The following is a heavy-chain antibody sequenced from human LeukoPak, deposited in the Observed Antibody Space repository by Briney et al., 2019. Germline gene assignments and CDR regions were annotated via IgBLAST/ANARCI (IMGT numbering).Heavy chain of an antibody. Sequence: ASVKVSCKASGYTFTSYDINWVRQATGQGLEWMGWMNPNSGNTGYAQKFQGRVTMTRNTSISTAYMELGSLRSEDTAVYYCARGSVIEWLAKMEFDPWGQGTLVTVSS. J-gene: IGHJ5*02. CDR2: MNPNSGNT. CDR1: GYTFTSYD. D-gene: IGHD5-12*01. V-gene: IGHV1-8*01. CDR3: ARGSVIEWLAKMEFDP.